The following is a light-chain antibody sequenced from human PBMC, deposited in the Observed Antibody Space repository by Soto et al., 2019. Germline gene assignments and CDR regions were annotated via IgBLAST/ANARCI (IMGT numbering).Light chain of an antibody. J-gene: IGKJ2*01. CDR2: GAS. CDR1: QSVSSSF. Sequence: ELVLTQSPGSLSLSPGEGTTLSCRASQSVSSSFLAWYQQKPGQAPRLLIYGASSRATGIPDRFSGSGSATDFTLTISRLEPEDFAVYYCQQYGSSPPRYIFGQGTKLEIK. CDR3: QQYGSSPPRYI. V-gene: IGKV3-20*01.